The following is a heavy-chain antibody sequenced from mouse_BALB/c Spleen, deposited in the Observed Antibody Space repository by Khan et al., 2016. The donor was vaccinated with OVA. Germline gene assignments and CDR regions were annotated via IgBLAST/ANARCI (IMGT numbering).Heavy chain of an antibody. CDR3: ARGWDFDY. J-gene: IGHJ2*01. Sequence: QLEESGPGLVKPSQSLSLTCTVTGYSITSDYAWNWIRQFPGNKLEWMGYISYSGSTSYNPSLKSRISITRDTSKNQFFLQLNSVTTEDTATCYCARGWDFDYWGQGTTLTVSS. D-gene: IGHD1-1*02. V-gene: IGHV3-2*02. CDR2: ISYSGST. CDR1: GYSITSDYA.